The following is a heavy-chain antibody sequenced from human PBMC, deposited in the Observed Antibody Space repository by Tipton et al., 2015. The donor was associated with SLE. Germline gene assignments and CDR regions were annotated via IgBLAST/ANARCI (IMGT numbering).Heavy chain of an antibody. Sequence: TLSLTCTVSGYSISSGYYWSWIRQPPGKGLEWIGYISDSGSTNYNPSLRSRVAISVDTSKNQFSLRLDSMTSADTAVYYCARHGYEEYFDYWGQGTLVTVSS. J-gene: IGHJ4*02. D-gene: IGHD5-18*01. CDR3: ARHGYEEYFDY. V-gene: IGHV4-61*01. CDR1: GYSISSGYY. CDR2: ISDSGST.